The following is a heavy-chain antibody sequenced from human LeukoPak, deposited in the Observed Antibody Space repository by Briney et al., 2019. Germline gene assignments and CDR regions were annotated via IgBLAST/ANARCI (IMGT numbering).Heavy chain of an antibody. CDR3: ARRYCSGGSCPARHDAFDI. J-gene: IGHJ3*02. CDR1: GFTFSSYW. CDR2: IKQDGSEK. V-gene: IGHV3-7*01. Sequence: GGSLRLSCAASGFTFSSYWMSWVRQAPGKGLEWVANIKQDGSEKYYVDSVKGRFTISRGNAKNSLDLQMNSLRAEDTAVYYCARRYCSGGSCPARHDAFDIWGQGTMVTVSS. D-gene: IGHD2-15*01.